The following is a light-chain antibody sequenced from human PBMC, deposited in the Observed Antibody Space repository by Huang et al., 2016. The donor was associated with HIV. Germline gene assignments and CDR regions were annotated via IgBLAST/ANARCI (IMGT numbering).Light chain of an antibody. J-gene: IGKJ2*01. CDR3: QQRGSWPRT. Sequence: EIVLTQSPATLSLSPGERATLSCRASQSLGRFLAWYQQKPGQAPRILIYGASDRASGIPARFAGSGSGTDFTLTINNLEPEDFAVYYCQQRGSWPRTFGQGTKLDIK. V-gene: IGKV3-11*01. CDR1: QSLGRF. CDR2: GAS.